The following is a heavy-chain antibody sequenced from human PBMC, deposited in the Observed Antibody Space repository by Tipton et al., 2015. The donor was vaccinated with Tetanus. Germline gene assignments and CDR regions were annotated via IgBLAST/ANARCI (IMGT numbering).Heavy chain of an antibody. CDR3: ARRGGDFLTGYYDS. Sequence: TLSLTCTVSGGSISSDVYYWGWLRQDPGKGLEWIGRISYSGNTAYNPSLKSRVAISVDTSKNQFSLKLTSVTAADTAVYYCARRGGDFLTGYYDSWGQGTPVIVSS. J-gene: IGHJ4*02. CDR2: ISYSGNT. V-gene: IGHV4-39*01. CDR1: GGSISSDVYY. D-gene: IGHD3-9*01.